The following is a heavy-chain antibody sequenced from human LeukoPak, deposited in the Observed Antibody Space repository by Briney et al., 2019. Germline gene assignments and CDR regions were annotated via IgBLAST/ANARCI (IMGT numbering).Heavy chain of an antibody. V-gene: IGHV1-18*01. CDR3: ARVAIGSWYFDL. CDR2: ISTYNGNT. Sequence: GASVKVSCKASGYTFTSYAISWVRQAPGQGLEWMGWISTYNGNTNYAQKFQGRVTLTTDTSTSTAFMDLRSLRSDDTAAYHCARVAIGSWYFDLWGRGTLVTVSS. D-gene: IGHD2-15*01. J-gene: IGHJ2*01. CDR1: GYTFTSYA.